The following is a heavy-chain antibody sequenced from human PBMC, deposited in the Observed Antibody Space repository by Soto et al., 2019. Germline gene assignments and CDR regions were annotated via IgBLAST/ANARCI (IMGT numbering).Heavy chain of an antibody. CDR1: EFMFNNYG. Sequence: QVHLLESGGGVAQPGRSLRLSCAASEFMFNNYGMPWVGQAPGKGLEWVALISFDGLNEYYADSVKGRFTISRDNSRNALFLQMNSLGAEDSAVYYCAKGDWTDAPGDFDYWGQGTLVTVSS. J-gene: IGHJ4*02. V-gene: IGHV3-30*18. CDR2: ISFDGLNE. D-gene: IGHD1-1*01. CDR3: AKGDWTDAPGDFDY.